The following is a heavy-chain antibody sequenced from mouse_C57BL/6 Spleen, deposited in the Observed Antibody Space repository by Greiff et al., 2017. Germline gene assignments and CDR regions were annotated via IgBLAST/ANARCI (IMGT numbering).Heavy chain of an antibody. J-gene: IGHJ4*01. Sequence: EVQLVESGPGLVKPSQSLSLTCSVTGYSITSGYYWNWIRQFPGNKLEWMGYISYDGSNNYNPSLKNRISITRDTSKNQFFLKLNSVTTEDTATYYCARGLGDAMDYWGQGTSVTVSS. CDR3: ARGLGDAMDY. V-gene: IGHV3-6*01. D-gene: IGHD4-1*01. CDR2: ISYDGSN. CDR1: GYSITSGYY.